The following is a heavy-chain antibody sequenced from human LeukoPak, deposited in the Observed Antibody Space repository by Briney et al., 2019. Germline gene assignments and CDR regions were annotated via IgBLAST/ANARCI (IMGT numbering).Heavy chain of an antibody. CDR2: INHSGST. CDR3: ARRSSSWYRAPKLPISYWYFDL. J-gene: IGHJ2*01. V-gene: IGHV4-34*01. Sequence: SETLSLTCAVYGGSFSGYYWSWIRQPPGKGLEWIGEINHSGSTNYNPSLKSRVTISVDTSKNQFSLKLSSVTAADTAVYYCARRSSSWYRAPKLPISYWYFDLWGRGTLVTVSS. CDR1: GGSFSGYY. D-gene: IGHD6-13*01.